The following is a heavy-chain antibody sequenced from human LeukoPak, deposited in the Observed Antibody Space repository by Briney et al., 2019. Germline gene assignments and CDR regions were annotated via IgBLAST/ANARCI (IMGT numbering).Heavy chain of an antibody. CDR2: ISGSGIYT. Sequence: GGSLRLSCAASGFNFSSYAMSWVRQAPGKGLEWVSAISGSGIYTYYANSVKGRFTISRDNSKNTLYLQMNTLRAEDTAVYYCAKSRAVDVNWFDPWGQGTLVTVSS. D-gene: IGHD3-10*01. V-gene: IGHV3-23*01. CDR1: GFNFSSYA. CDR3: AKSRAVDVNWFDP. J-gene: IGHJ5*02.